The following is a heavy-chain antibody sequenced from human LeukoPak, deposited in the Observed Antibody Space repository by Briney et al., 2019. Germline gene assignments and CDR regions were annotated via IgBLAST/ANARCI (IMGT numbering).Heavy chain of an antibody. CDR2: ITDSGRI. J-gene: IGHJ4*02. D-gene: IGHD3-16*01. CDR3: ARLPPHYSSTWGFFDN. V-gene: IGHV4-59*08. CDR1: GGSISINY. Sequence: PSETLSLTCTVSGGSISINYWTWIRQTPGNGLEWIAYITDSGRIKCNPSLESRVTISKDMSKTQFSLKLSSMTAADTAVYYCARLPPHYSSTWGFFDNWGQGTLVTVSS.